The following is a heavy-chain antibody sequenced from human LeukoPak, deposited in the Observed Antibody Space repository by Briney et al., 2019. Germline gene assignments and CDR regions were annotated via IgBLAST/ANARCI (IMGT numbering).Heavy chain of an antibody. Sequence: SQTLSLTCTVSGGSISSYYWSWIRQPPGKGLEWIGYIYYSGSTNYNPSLKSRVTISVDTSKNQFSLKLSSVTAADTAVYYCASAGYSSGFGWGQGTLVTVSS. D-gene: IGHD6-19*01. J-gene: IGHJ4*02. CDR3: ASAGYSSGFG. CDR1: GGSISSYY. CDR2: IYYSGST. V-gene: IGHV4-59*01.